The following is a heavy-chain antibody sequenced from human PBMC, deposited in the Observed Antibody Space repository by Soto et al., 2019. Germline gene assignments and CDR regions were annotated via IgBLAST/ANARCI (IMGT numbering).Heavy chain of an antibody. Sequence: QVQLQESGPGLVKPSQTLSLTCTVSGGSISSGGYYWSWLRQHPGKGLEWIGYIYYSGSSYYNPSLKSRVTISVDTAKNQSSLKLSSVTAGDAAVYYCARDGQYCSGGSCYWDGHDYWGQGTLVTVSS. J-gene: IGHJ4*02. CDR1: GGSISSGGYY. CDR3: ARDGQYCSGGSCYWDGHDY. V-gene: IGHV4-31*03. CDR2: IYYSGSS. D-gene: IGHD2-15*01.